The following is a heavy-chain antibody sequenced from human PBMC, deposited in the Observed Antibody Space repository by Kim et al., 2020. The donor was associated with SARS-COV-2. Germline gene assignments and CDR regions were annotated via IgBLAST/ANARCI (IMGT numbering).Heavy chain of an antibody. D-gene: IGHD2-15*01. CDR2: IYYSGST. CDR3: ARYKGYCSGGSCYGTFDY. J-gene: IGHJ4*02. Sequence: SETLSLTCTVSGGSISSSSYYWGWIRQPPGKGLEWIGSIYYSGSTYYNPSLKSRVTIPVDTSKNQFSLKLSSVTAADTAVYYCARYKGYCSGGSCYGTFDYWGQGTLVTVSS. CDR1: GGSISSSSYY. V-gene: IGHV4-39*01.